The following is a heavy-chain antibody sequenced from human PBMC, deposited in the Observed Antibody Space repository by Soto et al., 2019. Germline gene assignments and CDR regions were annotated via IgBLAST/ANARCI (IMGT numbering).Heavy chain of an antibody. D-gene: IGHD6-6*01. CDR2: IYPGDSDT. CDR1: GYSFTSYW. J-gene: IGHJ6*03. CDR3: ARRVESIAASYYYYYMDV. Sequence: GESLKISCKGSGYSFTSYWIGWVRQMPGKGLEWMGIIYPGDSDTRYSPSFQGQVTISADKSISTAYLQWSSLKASDTAMYYCARRVESIAASYYYYYMDVWGKGTTVTVSS. V-gene: IGHV5-51*01.